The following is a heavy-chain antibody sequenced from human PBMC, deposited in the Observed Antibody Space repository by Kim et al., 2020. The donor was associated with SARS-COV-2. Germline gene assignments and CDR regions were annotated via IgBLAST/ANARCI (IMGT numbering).Heavy chain of an antibody. V-gene: IGHV4-59*01. CDR3: AARKYSSDWYWYYFDS. J-gene: IGHJ4*01. CDR1: GASMSSYY. D-gene: IGHD6-19*01. CDR2: AYYSGSN. Sequence: SETLSLTCSVSGASMSSYYWSWIRQPPGKGLEWIGYAYYSGSNNYNPSLKSRVTISVDTSKNQFSLKLSSVTAADTAVDYCAARKYSSDWYWYYFDSWG.